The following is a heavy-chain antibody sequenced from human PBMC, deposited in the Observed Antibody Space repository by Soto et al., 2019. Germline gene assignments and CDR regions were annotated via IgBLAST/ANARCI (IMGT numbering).Heavy chain of an antibody. D-gene: IGHD2-15*01. CDR2: VYYDEST. CDR3: GKVLIGATRHADVDS. Sequence: QVQLQESGPGLLEPLETLSLTCSVSGVSLNSGHYYWVWVRQSPGKGLAWIASVYYDESTYYNPSLKSRVTTSIYKPRNQFSLTLKSVTAADTAVYYCGKVLIGATRHADVDSWGQGARVTVSS. CDR1: GVSLNSGHYY. J-gene: IGHJ4*02. V-gene: IGHV4-39*01.